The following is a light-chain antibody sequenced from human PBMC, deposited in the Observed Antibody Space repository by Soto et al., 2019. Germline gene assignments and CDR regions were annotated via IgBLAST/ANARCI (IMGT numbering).Light chain of an antibody. V-gene: IGKV1-39*01. CDR1: QTISTS. J-gene: IGKJ4*01. CDR3: QQSYSAPLT. Sequence: DIQMTQSPSSLSASVGDRVTITCRASQTISTSLNWYQHKPGKAPKVLIFGAAGLQSGVQSRFSGSGSGTDFTLTISSLQPEDFATYYCQQSYSAPLTFGGGTKVELK. CDR2: GAA.